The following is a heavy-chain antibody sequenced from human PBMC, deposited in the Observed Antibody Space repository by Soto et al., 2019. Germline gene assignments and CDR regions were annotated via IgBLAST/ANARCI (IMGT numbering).Heavy chain of an antibody. CDR3: ARLGGYCTITSCYGYYGMDV. Sequence: QLQLQESGPGLVKPSETLSLTCTVSGGSISSGPYSWGWIRQPPGKGLEWIGTFYYSGSTYYNPSLQRRVTVSVDTSKTQFSMKVSSVTAADTAAYYCARLGGYCTITSCYGYYGMDVWGQGTTVTVSS. V-gene: IGHV4-39*01. CDR2: FYYSGST. J-gene: IGHJ6*02. D-gene: IGHD2-2*01. CDR1: GGSISSGPYS.